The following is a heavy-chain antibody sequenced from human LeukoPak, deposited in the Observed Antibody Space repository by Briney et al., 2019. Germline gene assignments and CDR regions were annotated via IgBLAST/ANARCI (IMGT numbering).Heavy chain of an antibody. J-gene: IGHJ4*02. Sequence: SETLSLTCTVSGGSISPYYWSWIRQPPGKGLEWLGYIYYSGNTEYKPSLKSRVAMSVDTSKNQFSLRQSSVTAADTAVYYCARSTGSTMFINYWGQGTLVTVSS. CDR2: IYYSGNT. D-gene: IGHD3-10*02. CDR1: GGSISPYY. CDR3: ARSTGSTMFINY. V-gene: IGHV4-59*01.